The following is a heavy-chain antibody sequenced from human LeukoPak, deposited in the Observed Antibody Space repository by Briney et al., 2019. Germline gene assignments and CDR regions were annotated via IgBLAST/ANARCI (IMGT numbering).Heavy chain of an antibody. CDR3: ARNGGQQLALYYYGMDV. Sequence: GGSLRLSCAASGFTFSSYAVHWVRQAPGKGLEWVAVISYDGSNKYYADSVKGRFTISRDNSKNTLYLQMNSLRAEDTAVYYCARNGGQQLALYYYGMDVWGQGTTVTVSS. CDR2: ISYDGSNK. V-gene: IGHV3-30-3*01. D-gene: IGHD6-13*01. CDR1: GFTFSSYA. J-gene: IGHJ6*02.